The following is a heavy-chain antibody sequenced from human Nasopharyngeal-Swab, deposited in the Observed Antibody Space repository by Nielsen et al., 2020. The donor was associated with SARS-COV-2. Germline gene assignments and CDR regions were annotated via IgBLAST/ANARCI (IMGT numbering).Heavy chain of an antibody. CDR2: IYYSGST. V-gene: IGHV4-31*03. Sequence: SETLSLTCTVSGGSISSGGYYWSWIRQHPGKGLEWIGYIYYSGSTYHNPSLKSRVTISVDTSKNQFSLKLSSVTAADTAVYYCARVLTRNLVVALVLDAFDIWGQGTMVTVSS. CDR1: GGSISSGGYY. J-gene: IGHJ3*02. D-gene: IGHD2-15*01. CDR3: ARVLTRNLVVALVLDAFDI.